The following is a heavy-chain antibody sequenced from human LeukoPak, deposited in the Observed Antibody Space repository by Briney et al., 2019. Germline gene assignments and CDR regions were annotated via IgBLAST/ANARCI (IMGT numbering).Heavy chain of an antibody. D-gene: IGHD3-22*01. CDR1: GGSINSGSYS. CDR3: ARGAYYETSGYDAFDI. J-gene: IGHJ3*02. Sequence: PSETLSLTCTVSGGSINSGSYSWSWIRQPPGKGLEWIGYFYHRGRTLYSPSLKSRVTISVDRSKNQLSLKLSSVTAADTAVYYCARGAYYETSGYDAFDIWGQGTTVTVSS. V-gene: IGHV4-30-2*01. CDR2: FYHRGRT.